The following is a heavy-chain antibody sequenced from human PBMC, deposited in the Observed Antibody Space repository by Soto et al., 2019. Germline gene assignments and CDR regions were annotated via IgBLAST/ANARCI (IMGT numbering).Heavy chain of an antibody. J-gene: IGHJ4*02. D-gene: IGHD3-22*01. CDR1: GGTFSSYA. V-gene: IGHV1-69*13. Sequence: SVKVSCKASGGTFSSYAISWVRPAPGQGLEWMGGIIPIFGTANYAQKFQGRVTITADESTSTAYMELSSLRSEDAAVYYCARGYYDSSGYYLDYRGQGTLVTVSS. CDR2: IIPIFGTA. CDR3: ARGYYDSSGYYLDY.